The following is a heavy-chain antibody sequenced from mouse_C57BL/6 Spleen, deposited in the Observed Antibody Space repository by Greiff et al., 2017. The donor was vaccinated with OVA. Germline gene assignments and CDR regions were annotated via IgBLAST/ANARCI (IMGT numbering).Heavy chain of an antibody. D-gene: IGHD2-1*01. CDR2: INYDGSST. CDR3: ARADYGNYGFDY. Sequence: VQLKESEGGLVQPGSSMKLSCTASGFTFSDYYMAWVRQVPEKGLEWVANINYDGSSTYYLDSLKSRFIISRDNAKNILYLQMSSLKSEDTATYYCARADYGNYGFDYWGQGTTLTVSS. CDR1: GFTFSDYY. V-gene: IGHV5-16*01. J-gene: IGHJ2*01.